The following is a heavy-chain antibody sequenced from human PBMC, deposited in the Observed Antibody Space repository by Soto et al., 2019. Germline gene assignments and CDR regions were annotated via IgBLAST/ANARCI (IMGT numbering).Heavy chain of an antibody. CDR1: GFTFSSYA. V-gene: IGHV3-30-3*01. J-gene: IGHJ4*02. D-gene: IGHD4-17*01. CDR3: ARDRDMTTVTSSLDY. CDR2: ISYDGSNK. Sequence: ESGGGVVQPGRSLRLSCAASGFTFSSYAMHWVRQAPGKGLEWVAVISYDGSNKYYADSVKGRFTISRDNSKNTLYLQMNSLRAEDTAVYYCARDRDMTTVTSSLDYWGQGTLVTVSS.